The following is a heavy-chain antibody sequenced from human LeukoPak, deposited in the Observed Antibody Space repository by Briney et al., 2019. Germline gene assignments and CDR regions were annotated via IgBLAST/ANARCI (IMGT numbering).Heavy chain of an antibody. D-gene: IGHD3-10*01. V-gene: IGHV4-39*01. CDR2: IYYSGST. CDR1: GGSISSISYY. J-gene: IGHJ4*02. CDR3: ARHREVLLWFGGTYYFDY. Sequence: PSETLSLTCTVSGGSISSISYYWGWIRQPPGKGLEWIGSIYYSGSTYYNPSLKSRVTISVDTSKNQFSLKLSSVTAADTAVYYCARHREVLLWFGGTYYFDYWGQGTLVTVSS.